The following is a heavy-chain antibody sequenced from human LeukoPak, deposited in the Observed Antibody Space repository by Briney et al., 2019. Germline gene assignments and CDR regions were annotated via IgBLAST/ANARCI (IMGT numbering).Heavy chain of an antibody. J-gene: IGHJ4*02. D-gene: IGHD1-26*01. CDR2: IYYSGST. CDR3: ASLYLTGGGGY. Sequence: SETLSLTCTVSGGSISSSSYYWGWIRQPPGKGLEWIGSIYYSGSTYYNPSLKSRVTISVDTSKNQFSLKLSSVTAADTAAYYCASLYLTGGGGYWGQGTLVTVSS. CDR1: GGSISSSSYY. V-gene: IGHV4-39*07.